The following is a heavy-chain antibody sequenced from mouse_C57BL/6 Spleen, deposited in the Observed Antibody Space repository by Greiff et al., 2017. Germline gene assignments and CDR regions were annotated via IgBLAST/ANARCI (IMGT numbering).Heavy chain of an antibody. CDR2: INPYNGGT. CDR1: GYTFTDYY. J-gene: IGHJ2*01. V-gene: IGHV1-19*01. D-gene: IGHD2-4*01. CDR3: AIYYDYDFDY. Sequence: EVQLQQSGPVLVKPGASVKMSCKASGYTFTDYYMNWVKQSHGKSLEWIGVINPYNGGTSYNQKFKGKATLTVDKSSSTAYMELNSLTSEDSAVYYCAIYYDYDFDYWGQGTTLTVSS.